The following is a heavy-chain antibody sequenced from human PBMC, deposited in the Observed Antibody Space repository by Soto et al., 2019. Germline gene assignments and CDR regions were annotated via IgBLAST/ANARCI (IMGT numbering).Heavy chain of an antibody. CDR2: ISSSSSDI. CDR1: GFTFRSYT. J-gene: IGHJ6*02. Sequence: GGSLRLSCAASGFTFRSYTMDWVRQYPGKGLEWVSSISSSSSDIYYADSVKGRFTVSRDNAKNSLYLQMNSLRAEDTAVYYCASLVAAPSSFSSYYYGMDVWGQGTTVTVSS. V-gene: IGHV3-21*01. CDR3: ASLVAAPSSFSSYYYGMDV. D-gene: IGHD6-6*01.